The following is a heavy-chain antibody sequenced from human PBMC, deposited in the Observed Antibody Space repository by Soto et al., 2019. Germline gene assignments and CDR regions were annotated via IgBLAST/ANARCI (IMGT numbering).Heavy chain of an antibody. CDR1: GGSITSDNYY. CDR3: ARVGGDDFGDSGGFDY. CDR2: LYHTGST. D-gene: IGHD4-17*01. J-gene: IGHJ4*02. V-gene: IGHV4-39*07. Sequence: SETLSLTCSVSGGSITSDNYYWGWIRQPPGKGLEWIGTLYHTGSTYKNPSFRGRVSISVDTSKNHFSLQLRSVTAADTAVYYCARVGGDDFGDSGGFDYWGQGTLVTVSS.